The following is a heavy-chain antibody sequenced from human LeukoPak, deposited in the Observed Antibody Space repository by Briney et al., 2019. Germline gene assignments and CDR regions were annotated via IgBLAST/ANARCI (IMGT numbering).Heavy chain of an antibody. CDR3: ATARITMVRGVITYFDY. D-gene: IGHD3-10*01. J-gene: IGHJ4*02. CDR1: GYTLTELS. CDR2: FDPEDGET. Sequence: ASVKVSSKVSGYTLTELSMHWVRQAPGKGLEWRGGFDPEDGETIYAQKFQGRVTMTEDTSTDTAYMELSSLRSEVTAVYYCATARITMVRGVITYFDYWGQGTLVTVSS. V-gene: IGHV1-24*01.